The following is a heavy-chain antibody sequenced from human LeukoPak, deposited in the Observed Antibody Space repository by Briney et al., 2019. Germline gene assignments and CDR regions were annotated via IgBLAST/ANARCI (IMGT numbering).Heavy chain of an antibody. CDR3: ARGEYYSDSRGYYHFPLDS. V-gene: IGHV4-4*02. CDR2: IHHSGST. D-gene: IGHD3-22*01. CDR1: GGSISSSSL. Sequence: SGTLSLTCAVSGGSISSSSLWSWVRPSPGKGLEWIGEIHHSGSTNYNPSLKSRVTISADNSKNQFSLKLSSVTAADTAVYYCARGEYYSDSRGYYHFPLDSWGQGTLVTVSS. J-gene: IGHJ4*02.